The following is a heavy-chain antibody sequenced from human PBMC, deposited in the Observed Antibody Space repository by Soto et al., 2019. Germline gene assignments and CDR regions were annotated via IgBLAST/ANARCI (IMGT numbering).Heavy chain of an antibody. CDR2: MNPNSGNT. CDR3: ARRGSRTITIFGVVINYYYYMDV. CDR1: GYTFTSYD. V-gene: IGHV1-8*01. Sequence: ASVKVSCKASGYTFTSYDINWVRQATGQGLKWMGWMNPNSGNTGYAQKFQGRVTMTRNTSISTAYMELSSLRSEDTAVYYCARRGSRTITIFGVVINYYYYMDVWGKGTTVTVSS. D-gene: IGHD3-3*01. J-gene: IGHJ6*03.